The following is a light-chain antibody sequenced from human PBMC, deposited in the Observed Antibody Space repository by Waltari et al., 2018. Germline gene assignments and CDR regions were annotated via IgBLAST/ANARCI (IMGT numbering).Light chain of an antibody. CDR1: NLGNNY. V-gene: IGLV3-1*01. J-gene: IGLJ2*01. CDR3: QAWDSTVV. Sequence: SYELTQPPSVSVSPGQIAPITCPRDNLGNNYVSWFQQKSGQSPLLVIYQDTKRPSGIPERFSGSNSGNTATLTISGTQAIDEADYYCQAWDSTVVFGGGTKLTVL. CDR2: QDT.